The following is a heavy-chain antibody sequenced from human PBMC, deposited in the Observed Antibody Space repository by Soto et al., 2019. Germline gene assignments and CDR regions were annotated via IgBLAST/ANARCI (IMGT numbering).Heavy chain of an antibody. Sequence: GASVKVSCKASGYTFSIYGINWVRQAPGQGLELMGWTRPNNGSTKYAQNLQGRVTMTTDTSTSTAYMELRSLRPDDTAVYYCVRDLDGSGSYYTDYWGQGTLVTVYS. CDR3: VRDLDGSGSYYTDY. D-gene: IGHD3-10*01. V-gene: IGHV1-18*01. J-gene: IGHJ4*02. CDR1: GYTFSIYG. CDR2: TRPNNGST.